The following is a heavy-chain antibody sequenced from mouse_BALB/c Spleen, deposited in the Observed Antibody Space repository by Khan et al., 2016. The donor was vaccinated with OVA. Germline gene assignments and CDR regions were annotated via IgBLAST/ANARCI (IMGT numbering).Heavy chain of an antibody. J-gene: IGHJ3*01. Sequence: QVQLKESGAELARPGASVKMSCKASGYTFTSYTMHWVKQRPGQGLEWIGYINPSSGYTNYNQKFKDKATLTADKSSRTAYMQLSRLTSEDSAVYYCAREGAYYRSDGWFGYWGQGTLVTVSA. D-gene: IGHD2-14*01. V-gene: IGHV1-4*01. CDR2: INPSSGYT. CDR1: GYTFTSYT. CDR3: AREGAYYRSDGWFGY.